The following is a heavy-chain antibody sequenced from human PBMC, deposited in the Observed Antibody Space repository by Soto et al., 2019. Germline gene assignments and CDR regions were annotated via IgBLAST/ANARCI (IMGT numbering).Heavy chain of an antibody. CDR1: GGSISSGGYS. J-gene: IGHJ4*02. CDR2: IYHSGST. D-gene: IGHD5-12*01. V-gene: IGHV4-30-2*01. CDR3: AAGGGLPRYY. Sequence: QLQLQESGSGLVKPSQTLSLTCAVSGGSISSGGYSWSWIRQPPGKGLEWIGYIYHSGSTYYNPSLKSRVPISVDRSKHQFSRKLSSVTAADTAVYYCAAGGGLPRYYWGQGTLVTVSS.